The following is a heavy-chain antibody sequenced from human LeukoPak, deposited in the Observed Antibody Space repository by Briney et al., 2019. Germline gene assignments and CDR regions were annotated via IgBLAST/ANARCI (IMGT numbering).Heavy chain of an antibody. V-gene: IGHV1-18*01. CDR2: ISAYNGNT. CDR1: GYTFTSYG. CDR3: ARDGDYVWGSYRPIFDY. J-gene: IGHJ4*02. Sequence: ASVKVSCKASGYTFTSYGISWVRQAPGQGLEWMGWISAYNGNTNYAQKLQGRVTMTTDTSTSTAYMELRSLRSDDTAVYYCARDGDYVWGSYRPIFDYWGQGTLVTVSS. D-gene: IGHD3-16*02.